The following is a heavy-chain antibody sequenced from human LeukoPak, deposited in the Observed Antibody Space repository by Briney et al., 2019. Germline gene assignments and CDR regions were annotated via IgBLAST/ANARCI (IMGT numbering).Heavy chain of an antibody. V-gene: IGHV3-48*04. CDR2: ISSVSSTT. Sequence: PGGSLRLSCAASGFTFSSYSMNWVRLAPGKGLEWISYISSVSSTTYHADSVKGRFTISRDNAKNSLYLQMNSLRVEDTAVYYCARDSATRNFDSLDYWGQGTLVTVSS. D-gene: IGHD3-9*01. CDR3: ARDSATRNFDSLDY. J-gene: IGHJ4*02. CDR1: GFTFSSYS.